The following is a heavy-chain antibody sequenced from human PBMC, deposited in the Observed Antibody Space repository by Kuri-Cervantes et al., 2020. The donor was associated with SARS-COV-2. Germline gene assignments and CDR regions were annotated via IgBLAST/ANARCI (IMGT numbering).Heavy chain of an antibody. CDR3: AKVVSYRYYYYMDV. Sequence: GGSLRLSCAASGFTFSSYEMNWVRQAPGKGLEWVAFIRYDGSNKYYADSVKGRFTISRDNSKNTLYLQMNSLRAEDTAVYYCAKVVSYRYYYYMDVWGKGTTVTVSS. V-gene: IGHV3-30*02. CDR2: IRYDGSNK. J-gene: IGHJ6*03. CDR1: GFTFSSYE. D-gene: IGHD1-26*01.